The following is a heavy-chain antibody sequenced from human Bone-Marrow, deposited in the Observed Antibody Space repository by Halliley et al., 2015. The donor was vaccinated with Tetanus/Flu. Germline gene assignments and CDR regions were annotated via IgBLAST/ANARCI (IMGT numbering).Heavy chain of an antibody. J-gene: IGHJ4*02. V-gene: IGHV4-34*01. CDR3: ARQYAYFDY. Sequence: PGKGGGGIGKSKHGGSTNHNPSLKSRGTKSVDPSKSHFSRKLSSGTAADTAVYYCARQYAYFDYWGQGTLVTVSS. CDR2: SKHGGST.